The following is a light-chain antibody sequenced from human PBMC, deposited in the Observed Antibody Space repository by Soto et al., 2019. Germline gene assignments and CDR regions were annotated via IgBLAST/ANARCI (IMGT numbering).Light chain of an antibody. Sequence: DIRIRQSPSTVSASVGDRDTVTCWASQNIGSWEAWYQQNPGKAPNLLIYKASTLENGVPSRFSGTGSGTEFTLTISSLQPDDFATYYCQQYSPYSARTFGQGTKVEVK. CDR3: QQYSPYSART. V-gene: IGKV1-5*03. J-gene: IGKJ1*01. CDR1: QNIGSW. CDR2: KAS.